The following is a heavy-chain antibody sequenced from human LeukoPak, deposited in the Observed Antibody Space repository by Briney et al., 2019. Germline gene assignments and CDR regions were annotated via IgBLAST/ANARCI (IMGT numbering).Heavy chain of an antibody. D-gene: IGHD3-22*01. CDR3: ARGMIVVEG. J-gene: IGHJ4*02. Sequence: SETLSLTCTVSGGSISSYYWSWIRQPPGKGLEWIGYIYYSGSTYYNPSLKSRVTISVDTSKNQFSLKLSSVTAADTAVYYCARGMIVVEGWGQGTLVTVSS. CDR2: IYYSGST. CDR1: GGSISSYY. V-gene: IGHV4-59*08.